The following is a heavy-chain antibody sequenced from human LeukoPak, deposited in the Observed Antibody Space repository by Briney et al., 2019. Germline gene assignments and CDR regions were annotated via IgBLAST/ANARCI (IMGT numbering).Heavy chain of an antibody. Sequence: SETLSVTCTVSGGSISSGGYYWSWIRQHPGKGLEWIGYIYYSGSTYYNPSLKSRVTISVDTSKNQFSLKLSSVTAADTAVYYCARDGIAAAGMGVDPWGQGTLVTVSS. V-gene: IGHV4-31*03. CDR3: ARDGIAAAGMGVDP. CDR1: GGSISSGGYY. CDR2: IYYSGST. J-gene: IGHJ5*02. D-gene: IGHD6-13*01.